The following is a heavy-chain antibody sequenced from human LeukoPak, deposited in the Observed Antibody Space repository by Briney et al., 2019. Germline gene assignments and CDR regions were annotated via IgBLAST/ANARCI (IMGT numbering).Heavy chain of an antibody. V-gene: IGHV4-31*03. D-gene: IGHD3-16*01. CDR3: ARGESS. CDR2: IYYSGST. CDR1: GGSINSGDSS. Sequence: PSQTLSLTCTVSGGSINSGDSSWNWIRQRPGKGLEWIGYIYYSGSTSYNPSLESRVTISVDTSKSHFSLKLTSVTAADTALYSRARGESSWGQGILV. J-gene: IGHJ5*02.